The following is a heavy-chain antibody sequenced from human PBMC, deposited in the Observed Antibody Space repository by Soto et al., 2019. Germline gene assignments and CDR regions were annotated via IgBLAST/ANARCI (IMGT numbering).Heavy chain of an antibody. CDR2: IFSSGST. CDR3: AREGSYSAYNFAHGIQLWSFDF. Sequence: LSLTCTVSGGSINTFYWSWVRQPAGKGLEWIGRIFSSGSTSFNPSLESRVAMSVDTSKNHFSLHLSSVTAADMAVYYCAREGSYSAYNFAHGIQLWSFDFWGQGALVTVSS. CDR1: GGSINTFY. J-gene: IGHJ4*02. D-gene: IGHD5-12*01. V-gene: IGHV4-4*07.